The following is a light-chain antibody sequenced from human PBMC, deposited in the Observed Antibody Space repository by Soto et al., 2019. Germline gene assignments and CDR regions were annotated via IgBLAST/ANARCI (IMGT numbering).Light chain of an antibody. CDR2: GAS. J-gene: IGKJ1*01. CDR1: QSVSSSY. Sequence: EIVLTQSPGTLSLSPGARATLSCRASQSVSSSYLAWYQQKPGQAPRPLIYGASSRAIGIPDRFSGSGSGTDITLTISRLEPEDFAVYYCQQYGSPPWTFGQGNKVEIK. CDR3: QQYGSPPWT. V-gene: IGKV3-20*01.